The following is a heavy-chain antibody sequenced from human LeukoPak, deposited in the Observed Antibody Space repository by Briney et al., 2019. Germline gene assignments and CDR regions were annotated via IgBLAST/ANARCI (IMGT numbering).Heavy chain of an antibody. D-gene: IGHD4/OR15-4a*01. CDR3: TRFNANYDY. V-gene: IGHV3-49*04. CDR2: IRQTVYGGTT. CDR1: GFPFDDYV. Sequence: GGSLRVSCTTSGFPFDDYVMSWVRQAPGKGLETVGFIRQTVYGGTTEYAASVKGRFSISRDDSKNTVHLQMNSLRVEDTAVYYCTRFNANYDYWGQGTLVTVSS. J-gene: IGHJ4*02.